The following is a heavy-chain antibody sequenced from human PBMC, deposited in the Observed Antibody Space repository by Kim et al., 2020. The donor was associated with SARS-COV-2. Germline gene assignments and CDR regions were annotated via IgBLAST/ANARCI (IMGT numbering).Heavy chain of an antibody. V-gene: IGHV4-34*01. CDR2: INHSGST. CDR3: ARGLGYCSGGSCYWDY. J-gene: IGHJ4*02. CDR1: GGSFSGYY. D-gene: IGHD2-15*01. Sequence: SETLSLTCAVYGGSFSGYYWSWIRQPPGKGLEWIGEINHSGSTNYNPSLKSRVTISVDTSKNQFSLKLSSVTAADTAVYYCARGLGYCSGGSCYWDYWGQGTLVTVSS.